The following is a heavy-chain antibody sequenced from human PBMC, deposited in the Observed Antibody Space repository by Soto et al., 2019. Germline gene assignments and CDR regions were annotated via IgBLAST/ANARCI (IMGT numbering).Heavy chain of an antibody. CDR2: LDYSGTA. CDR3: ARDEFPPYSKSSNRLDS. J-gene: IGHJ4*02. CDR1: GGSISGFY. D-gene: IGHD1-26*01. V-gene: IGHV4-59*13. Sequence: TLTCTVSGGSISGFYWNWIRQPPGKGLEWIGCLDYSGTANFNPSLKSRVATSADPSRRQLSMRLSSVTTADTAVYFCARDEFPPYSKSSNRLDSWGPGNLVTV.